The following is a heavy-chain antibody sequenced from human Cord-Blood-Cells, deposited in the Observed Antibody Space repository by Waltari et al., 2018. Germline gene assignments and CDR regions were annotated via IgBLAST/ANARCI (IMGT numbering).Heavy chain of an antibody. V-gene: IGHV3-30*04. J-gene: IGHJ4*02. CDR3: AREGIAAAGTIDY. D-gene: IGHD6-13*01. CDR2: ISYDGSNK. CDR1: GFTFSSYA. Sequence: QVQLVESGGGVVQPGRSLRLSCAASGFTFSSYAMHWVRRAPGKGLEWVAVISYDGSNKYYADSVKGRFTISRDNSKNTLYLQMNSLRAEDTAVYYCAREGIAAAGTIDYWGQGTLVTVSS.